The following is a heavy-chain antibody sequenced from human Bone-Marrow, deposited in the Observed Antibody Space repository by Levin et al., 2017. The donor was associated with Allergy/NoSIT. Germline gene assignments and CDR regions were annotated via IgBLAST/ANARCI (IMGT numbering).Heavy chain of an antibody. CDR2: IYNGGKT. Sequence: LSLTCAGSGFTVRNTYISWVRQAPGKGLEWLSVIYNGGKTDYADSVKGRFTISRDISKNTVYLQMNSLRDEDTAVYYCTLLDYWGQGTLVSVSS. V-gene: IGHV3-53*01. CDR1: GFTVRNTY. CDR3: TLLDY. J-gene: IGHJ4*02.